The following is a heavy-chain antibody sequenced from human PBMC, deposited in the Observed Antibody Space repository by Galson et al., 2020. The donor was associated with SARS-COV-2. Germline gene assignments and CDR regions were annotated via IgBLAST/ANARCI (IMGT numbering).Heavy chain of an antibody. Sequence: GGSLRLSCVVSGFTFSDYWINWIRQAPGKGMEWVANIRGDGSETNYADSVQGRFSISRDNAVDTLYLEMNSLRVDDTAVYYCTREGWQGGYWGQGTRVTVSS. V-gene: IGHV3-7*01. CDR2: IRGDGSET. J-gene: IGHJ4*02. D-gene: IGHD2-15*01. CDR3: TREGWQGGY. CDR1: GFTFSDYW.